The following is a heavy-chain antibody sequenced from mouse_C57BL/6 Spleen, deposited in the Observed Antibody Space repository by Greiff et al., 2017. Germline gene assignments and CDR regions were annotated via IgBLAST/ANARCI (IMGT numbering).Heavy chain of an antibody. V-gene: IGHV1-7*01. CDR3: ARKKASGGNYDPWYCDV. Sequence: QVQLQLSGAELAQPGASVKLSCKASGYTFTSFWMHLVKQRPGPGLEWIGYINPSSGYTKYNQKFKDKATLTADKSSSTAYMQLSSLTYEDSAVYYCARKKASGGNYDPWYCDVWGTGTTVTVSS. CDR1: GYTFTSFW. D-gene: IGHD2-1*01. CDR2: INPSSGYT. J-gene: IGHJ1*03.